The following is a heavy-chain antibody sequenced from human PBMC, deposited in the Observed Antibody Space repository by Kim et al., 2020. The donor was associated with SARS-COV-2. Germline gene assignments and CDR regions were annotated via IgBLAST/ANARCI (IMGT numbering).Heavy chain of an antibody. D-gene: IGHD4-17*01. Sequence: SETLSLTCTVSGYSISSGYYWGWIRQPPGKGLEWIGSIYHSGSTYYNPSLKSRVTISVDTSKNQFSLKLSSVTAADTAVYYCARGPTYGDYPANWFDPWGQGTLVTVSS. J-gene: IGHJ5*02. CDR1: GYSISSGYY. CDR3: ARGPTYGDYPANWFDP. V-gene: IGHV4-38-2*02. CDR2: IYHSGST.